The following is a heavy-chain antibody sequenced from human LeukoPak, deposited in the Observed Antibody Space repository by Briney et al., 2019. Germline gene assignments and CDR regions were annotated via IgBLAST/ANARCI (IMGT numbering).Heavy chain of an antibody. CDR1: GFTVSSNY. CDR3: ARGKGSGSPYYFDY. D-gene: IGHD6-25*01. V-gene: IGHV3-66*01. Sequence: PGGSLRLSCAASGFTVSSNYMSWVRQAPGKGLEWVSIIYSGDNTYYADSVKGRFTISRDNSKNTLYLQMNSLRAEDTAVYYCARGKGSGSPYYFDYWGQGTLVTVSS. J-gene: IGHJ4*02. CDR2: IYSGDNT.